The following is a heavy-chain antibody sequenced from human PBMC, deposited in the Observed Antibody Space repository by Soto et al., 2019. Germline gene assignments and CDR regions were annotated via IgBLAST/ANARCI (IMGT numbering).Heavy chain of an antibody. CDR1: GFTFSAYG. J-gene: IGHJ6*02. V-gene: IGHV3-21*01. CDR3: ATDGAAGSVMEF. D-gene: IGHD6-13*01. CDR2: ISSGGEYI. Sequence: EMHLVESGGGLVKPGWSLRLSCAASGFTFSAYGMKWVRQAPGKGPEWVSSISSGGEYIYYADSMKGRLTISRDNARNSLYLQLNSLRAEDTAVYYWATDGAAGSVMEFCGQGTPVTDSS.